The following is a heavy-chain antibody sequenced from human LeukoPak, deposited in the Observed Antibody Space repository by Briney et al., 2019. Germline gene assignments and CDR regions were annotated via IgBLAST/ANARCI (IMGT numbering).Heavy chain of an antibody. D-gene: IGHD1-26*01. J-gene: IGHJ4*02. CDR1: GFTFSSYS. CDR3: ARGNRVGATL. CDR2: ISSSSSYI. Sequence: GGSLRLSCAASGFTFSSYSMNWVRQAPGKGLEWVSSISSSSSYIYYADSVKGRFTISRDNAKTSLYLQMNSLRAEDTAVYYCARGNRVGATLWGQGTLVTVSS. V-gene: IGHV3-21*01.